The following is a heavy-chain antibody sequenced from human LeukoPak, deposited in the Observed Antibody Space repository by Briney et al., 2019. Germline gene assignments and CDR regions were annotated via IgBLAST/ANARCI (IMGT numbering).Heavy chain of an antibody. Sequence: GGSLRLSCAASGFTFSSYAMHWVRQAPGKGLEYVSAISSNGGSTYYANSVKGRFTISRDNSKNTLYLQMGSLRAEDMAVYYCARVGGSGSYSLNYWGQGTLVTVSS. CDR2: ISSNGGST. V-gene: IGHV3-64*01. CDR1: GFTFSSYA. D-gene: IGHD3-10*01. CDR3: ARVGGSGSYSLNY. J-gene: IGHJ4*02.